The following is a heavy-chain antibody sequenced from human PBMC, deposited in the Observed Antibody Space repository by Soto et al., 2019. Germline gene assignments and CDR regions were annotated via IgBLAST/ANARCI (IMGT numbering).Heavy chain of an antibody. CDR1: GGSISSYY. D-gene: IGHD6-19*01. CDR2: IYYSGST. CDR3: ARDGYSSGWYGGYYYYYGMDV. J-gene: IGHJ6*02. V-gene: IGHV4-59*01. Sequence: QVQLQESGPGLVKPSETLSLTCTVSGGSISSYYWSWIRQPPGKGLEWIGYIYYSGSTNYNPSLKSRVTISVDTSKNQFSLKLSSVTAADTAVYYCARDGYSSGWYGGYYYYYGMDVWGQGTTVTVSS.